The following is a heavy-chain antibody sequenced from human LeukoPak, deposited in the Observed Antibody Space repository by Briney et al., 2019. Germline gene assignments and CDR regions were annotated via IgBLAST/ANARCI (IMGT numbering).Heavy chain of an antibody. D-gene: IGHD3-10*01. V-gene: IGHV4-59*08. CDR1: GGSISGYY. CDR3: VRHGESGRHHAYFDY. J-gene: IGHJ4*01. CDR2: IYYSGGT. Sequence: SETLCLTCTVSGGSISGYYWSWIRQPPGKGLEWIGYIYYSGGTNYNSSLKSRVTISVDTSKNQFSLKVTSVTAGDTAIYYCVRHGESGRHHAYFDYWGHGALVTVSS.